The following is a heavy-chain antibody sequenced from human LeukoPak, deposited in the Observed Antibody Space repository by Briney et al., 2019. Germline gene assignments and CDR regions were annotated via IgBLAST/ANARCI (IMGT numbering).Heavy chain of an antibody. V-gene: IGHV4-34*01. CDR1: GGSFSGYY. Sequence: PSETLSLTCAVYGGSFSGYYWSWIRQPPGKGLEWIGEINHSGSTNYNPSLKSRVTISVDTSKDQFPLKLSSVTAADTAVYYCARGATPTVTTGYYYYYMDVWGKGTTVTVSS. CDR3: ARGATPTVTTGYYYYYMDV. D-gene: IGHD4-11*01. J-gene: IGHJ6*03. CDR2: INHSGST.